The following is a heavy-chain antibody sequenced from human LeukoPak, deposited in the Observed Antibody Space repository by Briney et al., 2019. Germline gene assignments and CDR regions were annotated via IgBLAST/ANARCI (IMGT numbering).Heavy chain of an antibody. Sequence: ASVKVSCKASGYTFTDYYMHWVQQAPGQGLEWMGWINPNSGGTNYAQKFQGRVTMTRDTSISTAYMELSRLRSDDTAVYYCARGRRDSSSPVDYWGQGTLVTVSS. D-gene: IGHD6-13*01. CDR3: ARGRRDSSSPVDY. J-gene: IGHJ4*02. V-gene: IGHV1-2*02. CDR2: INPNSGGT. CDR1: GYTFTDYY.